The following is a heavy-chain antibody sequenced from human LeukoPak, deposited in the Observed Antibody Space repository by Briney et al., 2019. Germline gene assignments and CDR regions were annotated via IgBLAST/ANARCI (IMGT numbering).Heavy chain of an antibody. Sequence: ASVKVSCKASGYTFTSYGISWVRQAPGQGLEWMGWISGYNGNTNFAQKFQGRVTMTTDTSTSTAYMELSRLRSDDTAVYYCAKTTLTRKGILDYWGQGTLVTVSS. D-gene: IGHD4-17*01. CDR2: ISGYNGNT. J-gene: IGHJ4*02. V-gene: IGHV1-18*01. CDR3: AKTTLTRKGILDY. CDR1: GYTFTSYG.